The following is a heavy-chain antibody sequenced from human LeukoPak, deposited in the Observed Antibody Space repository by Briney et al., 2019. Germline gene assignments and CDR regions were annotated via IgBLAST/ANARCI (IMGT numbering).Heavy chain of an antibody. CDR1: GGSISSYY. CDR3: AREDWNYSYFDY. CDR2: IYYSGST. D-gene: IGHD1-7*01. J-gene: IGHJ4*02. Sequence: PSETLSLTCTVSGGSISSYYWSWIRQPPGKGLEWIGYIYYSGSTNYNPSLKSRVTISVDTSKNQFSLKLSSVTAADTAVYYCAREDWNYSYFDYWGQGTLVTVSS. V-gene: IGHV4-59*12.